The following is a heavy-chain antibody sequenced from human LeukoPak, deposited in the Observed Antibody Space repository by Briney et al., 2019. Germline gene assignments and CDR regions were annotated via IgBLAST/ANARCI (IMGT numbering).Heavy chain of an antibody. V-gene: IGHV3-23*01. D-gene: IGHD2-15*01. CDR3: APYCTGGSCYLIDY. CDR1: GFAFSSYA. Sequence: GGSLRLSCATSGFAFSSYAMSWVRQAPVKGLEWVSTISGSGGSTYYADSVKGRFTISRDNPKNTLYLQVNSLRAEDTAVYYCAPYCTGGSCYLIDYWGQGTLVTVSS. CDR2: ISGSGGST. J-gene: IGHJ4*02.